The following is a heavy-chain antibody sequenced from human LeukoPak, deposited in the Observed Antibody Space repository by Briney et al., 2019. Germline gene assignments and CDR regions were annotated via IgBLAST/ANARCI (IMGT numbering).Heavy chain of an antibody. V-gene: IGHV3-66*01. Sequence: GGSLRLSCAASGFTVSSNYMSWVRRAPGKGLEWVSVIYSGGSTYYADSVKGRFTISRDNSKNTLYLQMNSLRAEDTAVYYCARDRVVVAATTYYYYGMDVWGQGTTVTVSS. CDR1: GFTVSSNY. J-gene: IGHJ6*02. CDR2: IYSGGST. CDR3: ARDRVVVAATTYYYYGMDV. D-gene: IGHD2-15*01.